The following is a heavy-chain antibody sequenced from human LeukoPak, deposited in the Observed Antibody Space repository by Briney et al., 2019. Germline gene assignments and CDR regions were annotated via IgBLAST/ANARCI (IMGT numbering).Heavy chain of an antibody. CDR3: TRHYYDSSGYATVGNAFDI. V-gene: IGHV3-73*01. Sequence: GGSLRLSCAASGFTFSGSAIHWVRQASGKGLEWVGRIRNKANSYATAYAASVKGRFTISRDDSKNTAYLQMNSLKTEDTAVYYCTRHYYDSSGYATVGNAFDIWGQGTMVTVSS. J-gene: IGHJ3*02. CDR2: IRNKANSYAT. CDR1: GFTFSGSA. D-gene: IGHD3-22*01.